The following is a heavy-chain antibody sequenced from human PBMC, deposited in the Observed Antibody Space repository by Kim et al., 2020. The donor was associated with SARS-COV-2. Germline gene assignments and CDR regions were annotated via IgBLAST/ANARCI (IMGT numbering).Heavy chain of an antibody. J-gene: IGHJ3*02. CDR2: INHSGST. Sequence: SETLSLTCAVYGGSFSGYYWSWIRQPPGKGLEWIGEINHSGSTNYNPSLKSRVTISVDTSKNQFSLKLSSVTAADTAVYYCARWQLVVRHNAFDIWGQGTMVTVSS. D-gene: IGHD6-6*01. V-gene: IGHV4-34*01. CDR3: ARWQLVVRHNAFDI. CDR1: GGSFSGYY.